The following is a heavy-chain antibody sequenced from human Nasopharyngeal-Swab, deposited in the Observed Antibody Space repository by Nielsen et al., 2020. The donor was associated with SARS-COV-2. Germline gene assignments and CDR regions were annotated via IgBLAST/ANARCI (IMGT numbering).Heavy chain of an antibody. CDR1: GYSISSGYY. CDR3: ARDPGLQLLGAFDI. Sequence: GSLRLSCAVSGYSISSGYYWGWIRQPPGKGLEWIGSIYHSGSTYYNPSLKSRVTISVDTSKNQFSLKLSSVTAADTAVYYCARDPGLQLLGAFDIWGQGTMVTVSS. D-gene: IGHD2-2*01. CDR2: IYHSGST. J-gene: IGHJ3*02. V-gene: IGHV4-38-2*02.